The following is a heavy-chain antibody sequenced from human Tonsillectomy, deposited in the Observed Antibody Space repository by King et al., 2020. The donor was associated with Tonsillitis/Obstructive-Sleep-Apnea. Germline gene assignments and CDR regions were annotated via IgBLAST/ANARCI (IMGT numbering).Heavy chain of an antibody. D-gene: IGHD1-26*01. Sequence: VQLVESGGGLVKPGGSLRLSCAASGFTFSNAWMSLVRQAPGKGLEWVGRFKSKTDGGTTDYAAPVKGRFTISRDDSKNTLYLQMNSLKTEDTAVYYCTTQTWGGSYGAFDIWGQGTMVTVSS. CDR2: FKSKTDGGTT. CDR3: TTQTWGGSYGAFDI. J-gene: IGHJ3*02. CDR1: GFTFSNAW. V-gene: IGHV3-15*01.